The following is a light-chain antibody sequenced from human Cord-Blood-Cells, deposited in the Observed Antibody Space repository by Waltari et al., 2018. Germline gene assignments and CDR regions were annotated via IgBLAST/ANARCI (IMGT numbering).Light chain of an antibody. CDR2: GNS. V-gene: IGLV1-40*01. CDR1: SSNIGPGYD. CDR3: QSYDSSHWV. Sequence: QSVLTQPPSVSGAPGQRVTISCTGSSSNIGPGYDVHWYQQLPGTAPKLLIYGNSNRPSGVPDRFSGSKSGTSASLAITGLQAEDEADYYCQSYDSSHWVFGGGTKLTVL. J-gene: IGLJ3*02.